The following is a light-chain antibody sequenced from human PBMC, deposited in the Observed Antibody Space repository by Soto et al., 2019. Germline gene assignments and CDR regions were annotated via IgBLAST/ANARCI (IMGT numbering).Light chain of an antibody. J-gene: IGKJ4*01. CDR2: DAS. CDR1: QGINTY. V-gene: IGKV1-9*01. Sequence: DIQLTQSPSFLYASVGDRVTITCRASQGINTYLAWYQQRPGKAPKLLIYDASTLQSGVPSRFSGSRSGTEFTLTISSLQPEDLATYYCQQLNGYVALTFGGGTKVDIK. CDR3: QQLNGYVALT.